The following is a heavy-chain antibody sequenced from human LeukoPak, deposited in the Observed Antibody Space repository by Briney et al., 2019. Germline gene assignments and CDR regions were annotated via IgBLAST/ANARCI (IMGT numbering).Heavy chain of an antibody. V-gene: IGHV3-30*04. Sequence: QPGRSLRLSCAASGFTFSRNAMHWVRQAPGKGLEWVAVISYDGSTTYYSDSVKGRFTISRDNSKNTLYLQMNSLRAEDTAVFYCARPLHYYDSRPGAFDIWGQGTMVTVSS. J-gene: IGHJ3*02. D-gene: IGHD3-22*01. CDR2: ISYDGSTT. CDR1: GFTFSRNA. CDR3: ARPLHYYDSRPGAFDI.